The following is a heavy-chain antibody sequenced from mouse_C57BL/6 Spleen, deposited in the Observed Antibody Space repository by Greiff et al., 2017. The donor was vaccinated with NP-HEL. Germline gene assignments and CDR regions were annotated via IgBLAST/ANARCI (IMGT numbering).Heavy chain of an antibody. D-gene: IGHD2-1*01. Sequence: DVQLVESGPGLVKPSQSLSLTCSVTGYSITSGYYWNWIRQFPGNKLEWMGYISYDGSNNYNPSLKNRISITRDTSKNQFFLKLNSVTTEDTATYYCAREDYGNLFAYWGQGTLVTVSA. J-gene: IGHJ3*01. CDR3: AREDYGNLFAY. CDR1: GYSITSGYY. CDR2: ISYDGSN. V-gene: IGHV3-6*01.